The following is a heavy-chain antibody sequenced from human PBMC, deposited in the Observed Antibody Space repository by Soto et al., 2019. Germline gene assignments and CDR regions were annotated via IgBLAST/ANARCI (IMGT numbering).Heavy chain of an antibody. CDR3: VRELVVRGVPKWFDP. CDR2: INCGNGNA. CDR1: GYSFTSYA. D-gene: IGHD3-10*01. V-gene: IGHV1-3*01. J-gene: IGHJ5*02. Sequence: VKVSCKASGYSFTSYAIHWVRQAPRQRLEWMGWINCGNGNAKYSQKFQGKVTTYRDTSATTAYLELSDLRTGDTALYYCVRELVVRGVPKWFDPWGQGTLVTVSS.